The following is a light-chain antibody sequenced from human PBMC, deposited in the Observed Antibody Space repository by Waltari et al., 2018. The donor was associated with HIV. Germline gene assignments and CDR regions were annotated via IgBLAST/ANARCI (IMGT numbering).Light chain of an antibody. CDR1: SSNIGNHY. CDR2: DNN. V-gene: IGLV1-51*01. J-gene: IGLJ1*01. CDR3: GTWDNSLSAYV. Sequence: SVLTQPPSVSAAPGQKVTISCSGSSSNIGNHYVSWYQQLPGTAPKLLIFDNNKRPSEIPDRFSGSKSGTSATLGISGLQTGDEADYYCGTWDNSLSAYVFATGTKVTVL.